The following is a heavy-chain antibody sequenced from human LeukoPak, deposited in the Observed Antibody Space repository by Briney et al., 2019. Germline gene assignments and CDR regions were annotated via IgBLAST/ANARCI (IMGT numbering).Heavy chain of an antibody. Sequence: SVKVSGKASGGTFSSYAISWVRQAPGQGLEWMGGIIPIFGTANYAQKFQGRVTITADESTSTAYMELSSLRSEDTAVYYCALGASSADWGAFDIWGQGTMVTVSS. V-gene: IGHV1-69*13. CDR1: GGTFSSYA. D-gene: IGHD3-22*01. CDR2: IIPIFGTA. J-gene: IGHJ3*02. CDR3: ALGASSADWGAFDI.